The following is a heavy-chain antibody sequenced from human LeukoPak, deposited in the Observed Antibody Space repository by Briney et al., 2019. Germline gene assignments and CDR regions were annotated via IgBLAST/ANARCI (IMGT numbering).Heavy chain of an antibody. CDR1: GYSISIGYY. Sequence: SETLSLTCAVSGYSISIGYYWTWIRQPPGKGREWIGNIYQSGTTYYNPSLKSRVTISVDTSKNQFSLKLTSVTAADTAVYYCARRGSGALDPWGLGTLVTVSS. CDR2: IYQSGTT. V-gene: IGHV4-38-2*01. CDR3: ARRGSGALDP. J-gene: IGHJ5*02. D-gene: IGHD3-10*01.